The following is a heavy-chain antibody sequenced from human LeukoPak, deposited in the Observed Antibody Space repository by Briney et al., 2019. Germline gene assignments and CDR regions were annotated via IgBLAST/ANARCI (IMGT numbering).Heavy chain of an antibody. J-gene: IGHJ4*02. D-gene: IGHD2-15*01. CDR3: ARDACSGGSCYSGLDY. CDR1: GGSISSGDYY. CDR2: IYYSGST. Sequence: SETLPLTCTVSGGSISSGDYYWSWIRQPPGKGLEWIGYIYYSGSTYYNPSLKSRVTISVDTSKNQFSLKLSSVTAADTAVYYCARDACSGGSCYSGLDYWGQGTLVTVSS. V-gene: IGHV4-30-4*01.